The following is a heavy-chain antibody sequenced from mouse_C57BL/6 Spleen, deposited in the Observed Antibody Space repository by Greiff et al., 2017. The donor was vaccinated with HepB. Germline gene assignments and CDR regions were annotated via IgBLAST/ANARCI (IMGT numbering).Heavy chain of an antibody. CDR1: GYTFTDYN. Sequence: EVQLQQSGPELVKPGASVKIPCKASGYTFTDYNMDWVKQSHGKSLEWIGDINPNNGGTIYNQKFKGKATLTVDKSSSTAYMELRSLTSEDTAVYYCAREGMVTTLYWYFDVWGTGTTVTVSS. CDR2: INPNNGGT. V-gene: IGHV1-18*01. CDR3: AREGMVTTLYWYFDV. J-gene: IGHJ1*03. D-gene: IGHD2-2*01.